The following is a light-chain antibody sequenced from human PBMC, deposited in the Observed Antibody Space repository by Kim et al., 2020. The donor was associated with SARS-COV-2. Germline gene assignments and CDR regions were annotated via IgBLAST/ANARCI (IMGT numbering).Light chain of an antibody. CDR2: GAS. J-gene: IGKJ1*01. Sequence: ELVLTQSPGTLSLSPGEGATLSCRASQSVNGRFLAWYQQKPGQAPRLLIYGASTRATGIPGRFSGSGSGTDFTLTISRLEPEDFAMYYCQQYDSSVWTFGQGTKVDIK. CDR3: QQYDSSVWT. CDR1: QSVNGRF. V-gene: IGKV3-20*01.